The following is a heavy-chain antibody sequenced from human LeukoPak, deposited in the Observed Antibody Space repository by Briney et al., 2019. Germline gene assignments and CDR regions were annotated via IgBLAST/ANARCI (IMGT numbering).Heavy chain of an antibody. CDR2: INNDGSST. Sequence: PGGSLRLSCGASGFTFSSYWMHWVRQAPGKGLVWVSRINNDGSSTSYADSVQGRFTISRDNAKNSVYLQMNSLRAEDTAVYYCARDNGRTRNIVVVTGHDYWGQGALVTVSS. CDR1: GFTFSSYW. J-gene: IGHJ4*02. CDR3: ARDNGRTRNIVVVTGHDY. D-gene: IGHD2-21*02. V-gene: IGHV3-74*01.